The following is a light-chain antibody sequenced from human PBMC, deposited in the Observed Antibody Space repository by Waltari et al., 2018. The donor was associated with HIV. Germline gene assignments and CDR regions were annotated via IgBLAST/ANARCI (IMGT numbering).Light chain of an antibody. CDR3: SSYTSSNIYV. CDR1: SSDVGAYDR. Sequence: QSALTQPPSVSGSPGQSVPLSCTGTSSDVGAYDRISWYHQPPGTAPKLMIYEVIYRPSGVPDRFSGSKSGNTASLTISGLQAEDEGDYYCSSYTSSNIYVFGTATTVTVL. J-gene: IGLJ1*01. CDR2: EVI. V-gene: IGLV2-18*02.